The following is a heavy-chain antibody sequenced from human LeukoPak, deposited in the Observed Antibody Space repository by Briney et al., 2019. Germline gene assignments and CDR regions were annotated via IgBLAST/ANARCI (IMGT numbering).Heavy chain of an antibody. D-gene: IGHD3-3*01. CDR3: TRTYYDFWSAEYFQH. CDR2: IKQDGSEK. Sequence: GGSLRLSCAASGFTFSSYWMSWVRQAPGKGLEWVANIKQDGSEKYYVDSVKGRFTISRDNVKNSLYLQMNSLRAEDTAVYYCTRTYYDFWSAEYFQHWGQGTLVTVSS. CDR1: GFTFSSYW. J-gene: IGHJ1*01. V-gene: IGHV3-7*01.